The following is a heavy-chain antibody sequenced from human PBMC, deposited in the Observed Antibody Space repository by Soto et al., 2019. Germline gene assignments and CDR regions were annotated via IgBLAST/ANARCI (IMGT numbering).Heavy chain of an antibody. CDR3: AGGDRGAFAL. V-gene: IGHV3-74*01. J-gene: IGHJ3*01. Sequence: EVQLLESGGGLVQPGESLRLSCAASGFTFSYYWMHWVRQAPGMGLVWVSRIHSDGSSTTYADSVKGRFTISRDNARNTLYLQMNSLRAEDTAVYYCAGGDRGAFALWGQGTVVTVSS. CDR1: GFTFSYYW. CDR2: IHSDGSST. D-gene: IGHD1-26*01.